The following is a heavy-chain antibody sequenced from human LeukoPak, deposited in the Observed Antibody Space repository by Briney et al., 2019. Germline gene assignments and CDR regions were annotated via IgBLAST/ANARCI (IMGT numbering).Heavy chain of an antibody. J-gene: IGHJ4*02. CDR2: IYYSGST. V-gene: IGHV4-31*03. Sequence: SETLSLTCTVSGGSINSGGYYWSWIRQHPGKGLEWIGYIYYSGSTYYNPSLKSRVTISVDTSKNQFSLKLSSVTAADTAVYYCARENTYGDSGPDYWGQGTLVTVSS. CDR3: ARENTYGDSGPDY. CDR1: GGSINSGGYY. D-gene: IGHD4-17*01.